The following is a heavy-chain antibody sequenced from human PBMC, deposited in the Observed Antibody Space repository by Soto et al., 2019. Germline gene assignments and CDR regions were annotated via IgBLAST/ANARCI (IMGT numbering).Heavy chain of an antibody. D-gene: IGHD3-16*01. Sequence: EVHLVESGGGLVQPGESLRISCAGSGFTFGTYWMSWVRQAPGKGLEWVANINQDGSDKYYVDSVKGRFRISRDNAKTSVYLQMNSLRPEDTGVYHCARDDEIRGRYYGMDVWGPGITVTVS. CDR2: INQDGSDK. CDR3: ARDDEIRGRYYGMDV. J-gene: IGHJ6*02. V-gene: IGHV3-7*03. CDR1: GFTFGTYW.